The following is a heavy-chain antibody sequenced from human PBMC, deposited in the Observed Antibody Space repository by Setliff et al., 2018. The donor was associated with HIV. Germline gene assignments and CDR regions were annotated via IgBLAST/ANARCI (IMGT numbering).Heavy chain of an antibody. D-gene: IGHD3-10*01. CDR2: ISGNAGSS. CDR1: GFTFRSYA. CDR3: ARCGSGSYWYYYYYYMDV. V-gene: IGHV3-23*01. J-gene: IGHJ6*03. Sequence: PGGSLRLSCAASGFTFRSYAMSWVRQAPGKGLEWVSGISGNAGSSFYADSVKGRFTISRDNSDNTLYLQMNSLRAEDTAVYYCARCGSGSYWYYYYYYMDVWGKGTTVTVSS.